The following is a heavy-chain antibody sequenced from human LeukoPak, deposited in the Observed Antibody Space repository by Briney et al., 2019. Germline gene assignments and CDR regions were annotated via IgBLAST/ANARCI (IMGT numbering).Heavy chain of an antibody. CDR1: GFTFSSYR. D-gene: IGHD3-22*01. CDR3: ARDYYDNSGYQYYFHY. V-gene: IGHV3-7*01. CDR2: IKQDGSEK. J-gene: IGHJ4*02. Sequence: GGSLRLSCAASGFTFSSYRMSWVRQAPGKGLEWVANIKQDGSEKYYVDSVKGRFTISRDNAKNSLYLQMNSLRPEDTAVYYCARDYYDNSGYQYYFHYWDQGTLVTVSS.